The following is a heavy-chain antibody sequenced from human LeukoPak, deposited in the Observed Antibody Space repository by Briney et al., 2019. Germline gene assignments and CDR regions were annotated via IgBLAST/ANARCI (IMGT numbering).Heavy chain of an antibody. CDR1: GFTVSSNY. V-gene: IGHV3-66*01. Sequence: GGSLRLSCAASGFTVSSNYMSWVRQAPGKGLECVSVIYSGGSTYYADSAKGRFTISRDNSKNTLYLQMNSLRAEDTAVYYCARDTAMVNNYYYGMDAWGQGTTVTVSS. CDR3: ARDTAMVNNYYYGMDA. CDR2: IYSGGST. D-gene: IGHD5-18*01. J-gene: IGHJ6*02.